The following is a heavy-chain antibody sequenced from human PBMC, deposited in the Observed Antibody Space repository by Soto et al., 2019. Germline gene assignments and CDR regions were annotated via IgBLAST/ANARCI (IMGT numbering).Heavy chain of an antibody. J-gene: IGHJ4*02. CDR3: ARDFAYFDS. CDR2: VYHTGRT. CDR1: GGSFKSGSYS. V-gene: IGHV4-61*01. Sequence: SETLSLTCTVSGGSFKSGSYSWSWIRQPPGKGLEWIGYVYHTGRTSYNPSLKSRVSISMDTSKNQFSLNLDSVTAADTAVYFCARDFAYFDSWGQGILVTVSS. D-gene: IGHD3-3*01.